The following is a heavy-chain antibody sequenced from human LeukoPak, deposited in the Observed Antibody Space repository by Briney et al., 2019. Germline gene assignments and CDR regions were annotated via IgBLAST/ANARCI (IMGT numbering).Heavy chain of an antibody. Sequence: SETLSLTCTVSGGSISSSSYYWGWIRQPPGKGLEWIGSIYYSGSTYYNPSLKSRVTISVDTSKNQFSLKLSSVTAADTAVYYCQLLPAAPSTYYFDYWGQGTLVTVSS. D-gene: IGHD2-2*01. CDR2: IYYSGST. CDR3: QLLPAAPSTYYFDY. CDR1: GGSISSSSYY. V-gene: IGHV4-39*07. J-gene: IGHJ4*02.